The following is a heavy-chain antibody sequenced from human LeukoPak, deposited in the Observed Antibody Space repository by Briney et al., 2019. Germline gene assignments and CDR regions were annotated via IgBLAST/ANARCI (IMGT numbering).Heavy chain of an antibody. D-gene: IGHD3-10*01. CDR3: ARDGVGFGELRGYYYYYMDV. V-gene: IGHV3-66*02. CDR1: GFTFSDYY. Sequence: GGSLRLSCAASGFTFSDYYMSWVRQAPGKGLEWVSVIYSGGSTYYADSVKGRFTISRDNSKNTLYLQMNSLRAEDTAVYYCARDGVGFGELRGYYYYYMDVWGKGTTVTVSS. CDR2: IYSGGST. J-gene: IGHJ6*03.